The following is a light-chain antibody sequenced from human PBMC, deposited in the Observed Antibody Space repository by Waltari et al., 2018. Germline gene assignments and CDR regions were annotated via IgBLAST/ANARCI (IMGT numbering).Light chain of an antibody. CDR2: DAS. CDR1: QSVSSF. J-gene: IGKJ5*01. Sequence: EIVFTHSPATLSLSPGERATLSCRASQSVSSFLAWYQQKRGQAPRLLIYDASTRATGIPARFSGSGSGTDFTLTISSLEPEDFAVYYCQQRKTWPITFGQGTRLEIK. V-gene: IGKV3-11*01. CDR3: QQRKTWPIT.